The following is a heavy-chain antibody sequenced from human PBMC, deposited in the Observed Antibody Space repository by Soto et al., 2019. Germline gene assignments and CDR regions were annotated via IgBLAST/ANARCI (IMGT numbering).Heavy chain of an antibody. CDR2: IKSEPHGGTT. CDR3: TTGITADQY. CDR1: GLLLSNAW. D-gene: IGHD6-13*01. V-gene: IGHV3-15*07. J-gene: IGHJ4*02. Sequence: EVQLVQSGGGLVKPGESLRLPCVGHGLLLSNAWMNWVRQAPGRGLEWVGRIKSEPHGGTTDHSAPVRGRFTISRDASANTLSLQMNSLKTEATAVDYCTTGITADQYWGQGALVTVSS.